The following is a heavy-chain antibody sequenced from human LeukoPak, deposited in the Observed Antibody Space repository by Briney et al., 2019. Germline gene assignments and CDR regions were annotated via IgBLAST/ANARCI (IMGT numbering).Heavy chain of an antibody. Sequence: ASVKVSCKATGYTFTSYGISWVRQAPGQGLEWMGWISAYNGNTNYAQKLQGRVTMTTDTSTSTAYTELRSLRSDDTAVYYCARVEEAAAGSSDAFDIWGQGTMVTVSS. J-gene: IGHJ3*02. CDR3: ARVEEAAAGSSDAFDI. CDR2: ISAYNGNT. CDR1: GYTFTSYG. D-gene: IGHD6-13*01. V-gene: IGHV1-18*04.